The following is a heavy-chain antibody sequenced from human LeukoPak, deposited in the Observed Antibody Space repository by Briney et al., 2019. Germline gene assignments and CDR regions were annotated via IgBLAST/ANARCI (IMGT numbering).Heavy chain of an antibody. CDR2: ISYDGSNK. D-gene: IGHD2-8*01. Sequence: GRSLRLSCAASGFTFSSYAMHWVRQAPGKGLEWVAVISYDGSNKYYADSVKGRFTISRDNSKNALYLQMNSLRAEDTAVYYCARVMYAATPYYYYHGMDVWGQGTTVTVSS. CDR3: ARVMYAATPYYYYHGMDV. CDR1: GFTFSSYA. J-gene: IGHJ6*02. V-gene: IGHV3-30-3*01.